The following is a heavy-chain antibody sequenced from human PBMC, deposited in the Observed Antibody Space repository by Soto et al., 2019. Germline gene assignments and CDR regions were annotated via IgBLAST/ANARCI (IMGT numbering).Heavy chain of an antibody. D-gene: IGHD3-10*01. CDR1: GGSISSGDYY. J-gene: IGHJ5*02. Sequence: QVQLQESGPGLVKPSQTLSLTCTVSGGSISSGDYYWSWIRQPPGKGLEWIGYIYYSGSTYYNPSLKSRVTISVDTSKNQCSLKLSSVTAADTAVYYCAREVAGFGELCPWFDPWGQGTLVTVSS. CDR3: AREVAGFGELCPWFDP. CDR2: IYYSGST. V-gene: IGHV4-30-4*01.